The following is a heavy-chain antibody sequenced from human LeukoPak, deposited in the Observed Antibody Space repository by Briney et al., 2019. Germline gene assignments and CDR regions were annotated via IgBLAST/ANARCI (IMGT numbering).Heavy chain of an antibody. CDR2: IYTSGST. CDR1: SGSISSGSYY. D-gene: IGHD2-15*01. V-gene: IGHV4-61*02. Sequence: SETLSLTCTVSSGSISSGSYYWSRIRQPAGKGLEWIGRIYTSGSTNYNPSLKSRVTISVDTSKNQFSLKLSSVTAADTAVYYCARYCSGGSCYSYNYWGQGTLVTVSS. J-gene: IGHJ4*02. CDR3: ARYCSGGSCYSYNY.